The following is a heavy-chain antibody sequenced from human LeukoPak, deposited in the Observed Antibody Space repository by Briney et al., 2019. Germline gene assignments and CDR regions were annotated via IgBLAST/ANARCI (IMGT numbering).Heavy chain of an antibody. D-gene: IGHD6-19*01. J-gene: IGHJ4*02. CDR2: IYYTGST. V-gene: IGHV4-59*01. CDR1: GGSISNYY. Sequence: PSETLSLTCTVSGGSISNYYWSWIRQPPGKGREWIGYIYYTGSTNYNASLRSRVTISLDTSKNQFSLNLNSVTGADTAVYYCTREGIAVAGFDYWGPGTLVTVSS. CDR3: TREGIAVAGFDY.